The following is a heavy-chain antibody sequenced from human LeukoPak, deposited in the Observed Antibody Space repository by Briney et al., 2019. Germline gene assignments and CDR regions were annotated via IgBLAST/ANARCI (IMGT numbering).Heavy chain of an antibody. Sequence: ASVKVSCKASGYTFTSYYMHWVRQAPGQGLEWMGGTIPIFGTANYAQKFQGRVTITADESTSTADMELSSLRSEDTAVYYCARVGGNDYGWSHYMDVWGKGTTVTISS. CDR1: GYTFTSYY. D-gene: IGHD4-17*01. CDR3: ARVGGNDYGWSHYMDV. V-gene: IGHV1-69*13. J-gene: IGHJ6*03. CDR2: TIPIFGTA.